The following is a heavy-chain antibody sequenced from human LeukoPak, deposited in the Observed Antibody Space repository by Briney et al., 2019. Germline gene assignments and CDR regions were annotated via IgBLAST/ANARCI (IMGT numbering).Heavy chain of an antibody. J-gene: IGHJ4*02. V-gene: IGHV4-39*07. D-gene: IGHD3-16*02. CDR2: IYYSGST. CDR1: GGSISSSSYY. Sequence: SETLSLTCTVSGGSISSSSYYWGWIRQPPGEGLEWIGSIYYSGSTYYNPSLKSRVTISVDTSKNQFSLKLSSVTAADTAVYYCAREGLYDYVWGSYRLFDYWGQGTLVTVSS. CDR3: AREGLYDYVWGSYRLFDY.